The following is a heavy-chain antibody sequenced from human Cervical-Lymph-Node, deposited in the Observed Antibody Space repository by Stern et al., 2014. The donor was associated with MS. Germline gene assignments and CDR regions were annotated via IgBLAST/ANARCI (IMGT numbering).Heavy chain of an antibody. Sequence: VQLVQSGAEVKKPGASVKVSCKASGYTFSSYEINWVRQAPGQGLEWMGWIPPNSDNTDYAHKFQGRVTMTRNTSISTVYMELSSLRSEDTALYYCAREGVIVGPNRFDYWGQGTLVTVSS. CDR2: IPPNSDNT. D-gene: IGHD1-26*01. V-gene: IGHV1-8*01. CDR3: AREGVIVGPNRFDY. CDR1: GYTFSSYE. J-gene: IGHJ4*02.